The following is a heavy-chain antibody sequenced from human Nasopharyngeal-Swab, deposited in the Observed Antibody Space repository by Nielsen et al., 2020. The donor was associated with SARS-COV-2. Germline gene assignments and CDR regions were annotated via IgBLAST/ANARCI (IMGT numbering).Heavy chain of an antibody. CDR2: IHNSVST. V-gene: IGHV4-39*07. CDR1: GASISINTYY. D-gene: IGHD3-22*01. Sequence: SETLSLTCTVSGASISINTYYWGWIRQPPGKGLEWIGEIHNSVSTYYNPSLKSRITMSVDTSKNQFSLKLNSVTAADTAVYYCARGVNYDSSDYYPYYFDSWGQGTLVTVSS. CDR3: ARGVNYDSSDYYPYYFDS. J-gene: IGHJ4*02.